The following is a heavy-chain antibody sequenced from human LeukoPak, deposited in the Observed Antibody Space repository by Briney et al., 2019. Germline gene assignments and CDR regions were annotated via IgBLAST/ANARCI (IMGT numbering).Heavy chain of an antibody. Sequence: GASVKVSCKASGYTFTSYDINWVRQATGQGLEWMGWMNPNSGNTGYAQKFQGRVTMTRNTSISTAYMELSSLRSEDTAVYYCARGPHRLLWFWELLFDPWGQGTLVTVSS. CDR1: GYTFTSYD. D-gene: IGHD3-10*01. CDR2: MNPNSGNT. V-gene: IGHV1-8*01. J-gene: IGHJ5*02. CDR3: ARGPHRLLWFWELLFDP.